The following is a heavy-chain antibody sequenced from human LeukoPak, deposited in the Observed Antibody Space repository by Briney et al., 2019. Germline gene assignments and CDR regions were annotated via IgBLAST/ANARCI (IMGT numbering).Heavy chain of an antibody. D-gene: IGHD6-19*01. CDR1: GFPFGDYA. J-gene: IGHJ6*02. CDR3: ARAGAVAGYYGMDV. CDR2: MNSDGSSI. V-gene: IGHV3-74*01. Sequence: GGSLRLSCSASGFPFGDYALSWVRQAPGKGLVWVSRMNSDGSSITYADSVKGRFTISRDNAKNTLYLQMNSLRVEDTAVYYCARAGAVAGYYGMDVWGQGTTVTVSS.